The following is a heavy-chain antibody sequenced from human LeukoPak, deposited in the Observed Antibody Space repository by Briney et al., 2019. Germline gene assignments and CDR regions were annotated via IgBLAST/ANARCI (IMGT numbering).Heavy chain of an antibody. Sequence: SVKVSCKASGGTFSTYATSWVRQAPGQGLEWMGGIIPMFGKANYAQKFQGRVTITADESTSTAYMELSSLRSDDTAVYYCARGWLAENTVVTPYNFWGQGTLVTVSS. J-gene: IGHJ4*02. CDR1: GGTFSTYA. CDR3: ARGWLAENTVVTPYNF. D-gene: IGHD4-23*01. CDR2: IIPMFGKA. V-gene: IGHV1-69*13.